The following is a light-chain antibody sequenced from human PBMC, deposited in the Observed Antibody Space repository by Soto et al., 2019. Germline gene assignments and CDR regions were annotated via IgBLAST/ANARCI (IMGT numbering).Light chain of an antibody. V-gene: IGKV1-33*01. Sequence: DIQLTQSPSSLSASVGDRVTITCQASQHITHFLNWYQQKPGKAPQLLIYDASNLETGVPSRFSGSGSGTDFAFTISSLQPEDIATYYCQQYDKVPLTFGGGTKVEIK. CDR3: QQYDKVPLT. J-gene: IGKJ4*01. CDR2: DAS. CDR1: QHITHF.